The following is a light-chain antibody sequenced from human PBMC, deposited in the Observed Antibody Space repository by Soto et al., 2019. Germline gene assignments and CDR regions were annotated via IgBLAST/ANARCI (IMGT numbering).Light chain of an antibody. CDR2: GVN. CDR3: SSHMGSNIYV. V-gene: IGLV2-8*01. J-gene: IGLJ1*01. CDR1: SSDVGTYAY. Sequence: QSALTQPPSASGSLGQSVTVSCTGSSSDVGTYAYVSWYQHRPGTAPKLLIYGVNKRPSGVPDRFSGSKSGSTASLTVSGLQAEDEADYYCSSHMGSNIYVFGSGTKLTVL.